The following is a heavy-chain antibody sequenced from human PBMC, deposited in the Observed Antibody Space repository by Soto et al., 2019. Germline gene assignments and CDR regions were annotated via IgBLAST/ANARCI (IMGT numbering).Heavy chain of an antibody. Sequence: QVQLQESGPGLVKPSGTLSLTCAVSGGSISSSNWWSWVRQPPGKGLEWIGEIYHSGSTNYNPSLKSRVTISVAKSKNQFSLKLRSVTAADTAVYYCARVVGGYYYGMDVWGQGTTVTVSS. CDR3: ARVVGGYYYGMDV. CDR2: IYHSGST. J-gene: IGHJ6*02. CDR1: GGSISSSNW. V-gene: IGHV4-4*02. D-gene: IGHD2-2*01.